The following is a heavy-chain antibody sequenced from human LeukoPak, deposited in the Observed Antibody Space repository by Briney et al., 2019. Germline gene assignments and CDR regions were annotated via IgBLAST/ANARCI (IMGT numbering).Heavy chain of an antibody. CDR2: IKQDGSEK. J-gene: IGHJ3*02. V-gene: IGHV3-7*01. CDR1: GFTFSSYW. D-gene: IGHD3-22*01. Sequence: QTGGSLRLSCAASGFTFSSYWMSWVRQAPGKGLEWVANIKQDGSEKYYVDSVKGRFTISRDNSKNTLYLQMNSLRAEDTAVYYCAREGQSKYDNAFDIWGQGTMVTVSS. CDR3: AREGQSKYDNAFDI.